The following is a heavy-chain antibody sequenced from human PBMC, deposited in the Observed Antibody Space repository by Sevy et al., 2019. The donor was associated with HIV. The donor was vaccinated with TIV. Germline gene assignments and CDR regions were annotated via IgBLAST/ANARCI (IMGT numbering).Heavy chain of an antibody. CDR2: IYPDDSET. CDR1: GYSFTRYW. CDR3: ARLICTSGICYFDY. J-gene: IGHJ4*02. Sequence: GESLKTSCKGSGYSFTRYWIAWVRQMPGKGLEWMGIIYPDDSETRYSPSFQGQVTISADKSISTAYLQWSSLRASDSAMYYCARLICTSGICYFDYGGQGNLVTVSS. D-gene: IGHD2-8*01. V-gene: IGHV5-51*01.